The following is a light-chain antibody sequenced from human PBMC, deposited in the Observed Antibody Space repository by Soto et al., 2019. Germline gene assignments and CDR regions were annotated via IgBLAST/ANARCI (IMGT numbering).Light chain of an antibody. CDR2: AAS. CDR1: QGISTY. V-gene: IGKV1-39*01. Sequence: DIQMTQSPSSLSASVGDRVTITCRASQGISTYLNWYQQKPGKAPKLPIYAASSLQSGVPSRFSGSGSETDFTLTISSLQPEDVATYYCQKYNSAPLFGGGTKVDIK. CDR3: QKYNSAPL. J-gene: IGKJ4*01.